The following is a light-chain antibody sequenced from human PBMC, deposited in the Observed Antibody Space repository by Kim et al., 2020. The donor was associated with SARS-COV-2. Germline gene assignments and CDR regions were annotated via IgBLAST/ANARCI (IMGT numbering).Light chain of an antibody. Sequence: GQRVTISCSGSSSNIGNNYVSWFQQLPETAPKLLIYRDSRRPSGVPERFSGSKSGTSASLPISGLRSEDEADYYCAAWDDSLSAVVFGGGTQLTVL. V-gene: IGLV1-47*01. J-gene: IGLJ3*02. CDR2: RDS. CDR1: SSNIGNNY. CDR3: AAWDDSLSAVV.